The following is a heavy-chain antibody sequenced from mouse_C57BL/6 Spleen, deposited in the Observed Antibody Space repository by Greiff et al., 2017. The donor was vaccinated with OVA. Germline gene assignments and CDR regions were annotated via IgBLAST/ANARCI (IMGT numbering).Heavy chain of an antibody. CDR1: GYTFTSYW. D-gene: IGHD2-4*01. CDR3: ARKGYYDYGHDYYAMDY. Sequence: VQLQQPGAELVKPGASVKLSCKASGYTFTSYWMHWVKQRPGQGLEWIGMIHPNSGSTNYNEKFKSKATLTVDKSSSTAYMQLSSLTSEDSAVYYGARKGYYDYGHDYYAMDYWGQGTSVTVSS. J-gene: IGHJ4*01. V-gene: IGHV1-64*01. CDR2: IHPNSGST.